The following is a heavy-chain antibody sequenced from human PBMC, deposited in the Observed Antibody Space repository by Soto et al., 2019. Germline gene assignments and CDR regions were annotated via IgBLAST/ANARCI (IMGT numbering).Heavy chain of an antibody. CDR3: AREDHFVADY. CDR2: INPNSGST. J-gene: IGHJ4*02. D-gene: IGHD6-6*01. Sequence: QVQLVQAGAEVQKPGASMRISCKASGYSFTDFYMYWVRQAHGQGPEWMGMINPNSGSTTYAPKFQGRVTMTRDRSATTVYMELRSLGSEYTAVYYCAREDHFVADYWGQGTLVIVSS. V-gene: IGHV1-46*01. CDR1: GYSFTDFY.